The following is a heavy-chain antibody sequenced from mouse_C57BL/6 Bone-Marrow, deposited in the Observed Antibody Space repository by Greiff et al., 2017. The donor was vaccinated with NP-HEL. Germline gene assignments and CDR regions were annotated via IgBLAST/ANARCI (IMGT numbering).Heavy chain of an antibody. D-gene: IGHD2-5*01. CDR3: ARCSNYGDRYYFDY. J-gene: IGHJ2*01. CDR2: IYPSDSET. Sequence: VQLQQPGAELVRPGSSVKLSCKASGYTFTSYWMDWVKQRPGQGLEWIGNIYPSDSETHYNQKFKDKATLTVDKSSSTAYMQLSSLTSEDSAVYYCARCSNYGDRYYFDYWGQGTTLTVSS. CDR1: GYTFTSYW. V-gene: IGHV1-61*01.